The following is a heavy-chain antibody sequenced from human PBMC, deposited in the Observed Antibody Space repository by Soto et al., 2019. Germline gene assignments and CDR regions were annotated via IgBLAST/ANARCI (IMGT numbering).Heavy chain of an antibody. D-gene: IGHD6-13*01. CDR3: TTDSYSTMLIVRFAY. J-gene: IGHJ4*01. CDR2: IKSKADGGTT. CDR1: GFTFSNAW. Sequence: GGSLRLSCAVSGFTFSNAWINWVRQAPGKGLEWVGRIKSKADGGTTDFAAAVKGRFAISRDDSNNMVYLQMNSLKTEDTGIYYCTTDSYSTMLIVRFAYSGHGTLVTVSS. V-gene: IGHV3-15*07.